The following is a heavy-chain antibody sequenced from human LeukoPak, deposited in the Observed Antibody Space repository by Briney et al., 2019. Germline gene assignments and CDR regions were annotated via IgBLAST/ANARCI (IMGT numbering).Heavy chain of an antibody. CDR3: ARVGGAADY. D-gene: IGHD1-26*01. CDR1: GFTFSNSV. V-gene: IGHV3-30*05. J-gene: IGHJ4*02. CDR2: ISYDGSNK. Sequence: GGSLRLSCAASGFTFSNSVMSWVRQAPGKGLEWVAVISYDGSNKYYAGSVKGRFTISRDNSKNTLYLQMNSLRAEGTAVYYCARVGGAADYWGQGTLVTVSS.